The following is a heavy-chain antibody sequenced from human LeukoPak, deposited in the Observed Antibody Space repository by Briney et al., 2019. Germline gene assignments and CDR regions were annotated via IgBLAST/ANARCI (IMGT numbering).Heavy chain of an antibody. CDR1: GYTFTSYD. Sequence: GASVKVSCRASGYTFTSYDINWVRQATGQGLEWMGWMNPNSGNTGYAQKFQGRVTMTRNTSISTAYMELSSLRSEDTAVYYCARGLGDTDWFDPWGQGTLVTVSS. CDR2: MNPNSGNT. D-gene: IGHD3-10*01. CDR3: ARGLGDTDWFDP. J-gene: IGHJ5*02. V-gene: IGHV1-8*01.